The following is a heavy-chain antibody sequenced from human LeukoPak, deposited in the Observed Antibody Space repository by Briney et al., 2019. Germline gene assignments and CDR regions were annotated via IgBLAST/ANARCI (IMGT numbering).Heavy chain of an antibody. Sequence: SGPTLVKPTQTLTLTCTFAGFSLSTSGVGVGWIRQPPGKALEWLALIYWDDDKRYSPSLKSRLTITKDTSKNQVVLTMTNRDPVDTATYYCAHHEEFDGTSGYWGQGTLVTVSS. J-gene: IGHJ4*02. V-gene: IGHV2-5*02. CDR2: IYWDDDK. CDR1: GFSLSTSGVG. CDR3: AHHEEFDGTSGY. D-gene: IGHD3-10*01.